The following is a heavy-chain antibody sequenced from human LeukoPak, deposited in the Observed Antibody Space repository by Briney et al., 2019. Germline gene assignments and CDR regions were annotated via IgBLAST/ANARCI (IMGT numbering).Heavy chain of an antibody. J-gene: IGHJ4*02. Sequence: PGGSPRLSCAASGFTFSSYAMSWVRQAPGKGLEWVSAISGSGGSTYYADSVKGRFSISRDNSKSTLFLQMNSLRVEDTAVYYCAKGAYGSGGYPTVTPDHWGQGTLVSVSS. CDR1: GFTFSSYA. D-gene: IGHD3-10*01. CDR2: ISGSGGST. CDR3: AKGAYGSGGYPTVTPDH. V-gene: IGHV3-23*01.